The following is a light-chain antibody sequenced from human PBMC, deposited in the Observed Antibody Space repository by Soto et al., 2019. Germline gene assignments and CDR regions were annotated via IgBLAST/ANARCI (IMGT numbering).Light chain of an antibody. CDR1: QSISSW. CDR3: QQYNSYSPYT. V-gene: IGKV1-5*01. J-gene: IGKJ2*01. Sequence: DIQMTQSPSTLSASVGDRVTITCRASQSISSWLAWYQQKPGKAPKLLIYDASILESGVPSRFSGSGSGIEFTLTISSLQPDDSATYYCQQYNSYSPYTFGQGTKLEIK. CDR2: DAS.